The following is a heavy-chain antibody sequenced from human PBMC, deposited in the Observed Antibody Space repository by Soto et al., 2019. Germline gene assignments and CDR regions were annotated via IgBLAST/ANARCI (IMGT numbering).Heavy chain of an antibody. V-gene: IGHV4-31*03. J-gene: IGHJ6*02. CDR2: IYYSGST. CDR1: GGSISSGGYY. Sequence: SETLSLTCTVSGGSISSGGYYWSWIRQHPGKGLEWIGYIYYSGSTYYNPSLKSRVTISVDTSKNQFSLKLSSVTAADTAVYYCAREHLLITMVRGAYSGGGMDVWGQGTTVTVSS. CDR3: AREHLLITMVRGAYSGGGMDV. D-gene: IGHD3-10*01.